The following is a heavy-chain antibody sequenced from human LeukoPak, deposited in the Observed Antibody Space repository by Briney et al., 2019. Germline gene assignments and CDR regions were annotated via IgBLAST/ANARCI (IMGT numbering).Heavy chain of an antibody. Sequence: GGSLRLSCAASGFTFSSSAMSWVRQAPGKGLEWVSSISGSGSGGSTYYADSVKGRFTISRDNAKNSLYLQMNSLRVEDTATYYCAKVAHYYYGSESYYFFEHWGQGTPVTASS. CDR3: AKVAHYYYGSESYYFFEH. V-gene: IGHV3-23*01. J-gene: IGHJ4*02. CDR2: ISGSGSGGST. CDR1: GFTFSSSA. D-gene: IGHD3-10*01.